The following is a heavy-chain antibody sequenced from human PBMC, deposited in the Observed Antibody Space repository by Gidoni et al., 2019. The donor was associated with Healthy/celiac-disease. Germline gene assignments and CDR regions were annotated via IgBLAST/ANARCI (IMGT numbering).Heavy chain of an antibody. CDR3: ARDYVFGKQPTPFDY. CDR1: AFTFRSYG. J-gene: IGHJ4*02. CDR2: IWYDGSNK. D-gene: IGHD6-13*01. V-gene: IGHV3-33*01. Sequence: QVQLVESGGGVVQPGRSLRLSCAASAFTFRSYGMHWVRQAPGKGLEGVAVIWYDGSNKYYADSVKGRFTISRDNSKNTLYLQMNSLRAEDTAVYYCARDYVFGKQPTPFDYWGQGTLVTVSS.